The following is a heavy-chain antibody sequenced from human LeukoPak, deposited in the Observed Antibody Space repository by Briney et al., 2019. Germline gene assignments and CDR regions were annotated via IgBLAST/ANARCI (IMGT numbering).Heavy chain of an antibody. J-gene: IGHJ6*03. CDR2: IKQDGSEK. CDR1: GFTFSSYW. D-gene: IGHD3-10*01. CDR3: ARDRVTMVRGAYMDV. Sequence: PGGSLRLSCAASGFTFSSYWMSWVRQAPGKGLEWVANIKQDGSEKYYVDSVKGRFTISRDNAKNSLYLQMNSLRAEDTAVYYCARDRVTMVRGAYMDVWGKGTTVTVSS. V-gene: IGHV3-7*01.